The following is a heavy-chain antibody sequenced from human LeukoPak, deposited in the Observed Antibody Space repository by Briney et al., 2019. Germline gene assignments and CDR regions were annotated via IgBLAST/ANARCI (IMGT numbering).Heavy chain of an antibody. Sequence: PGGSLRLSCSASGFTFSSYAMHWVRQAPGKGLEYVSAISSYGGSTYYTDSVKGRFTISRDNSKNTLYLQMSSLRAEDTAVYYYVKDEVKSRDGYNLGAFDIWGQGTTVTVSS. D-gene: IGHD5-24*01. CDR2: ISSYGGST. CDR3: VKDEVKSRDGYNLGAFDI. V-gene: IGHV3-64D*09. CDR1: GFTFSSYA. J-gene: IGHJ3*02.